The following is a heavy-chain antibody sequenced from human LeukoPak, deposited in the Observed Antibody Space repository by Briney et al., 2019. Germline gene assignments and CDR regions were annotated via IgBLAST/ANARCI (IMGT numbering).Heavy chain of an antibody. CDR1: GGTFSSYA. V-gene: IGHV1-69*13. D-gene: IGHD4-17*01. CDR2: IIPIFGTA. J-gene: IGHJ4*02. Sequence: ASVKVSCKASGGTFSSYAISWVRQAPGQGLEWMGGIIPIFGTANYAQKFQGRVTITADESTSTAYMELSSLRSEDTAVYYCARVGSGLRRVGFDYWGQGTLVTVSS. CDR3: ARVGSGLRRVGFDY.